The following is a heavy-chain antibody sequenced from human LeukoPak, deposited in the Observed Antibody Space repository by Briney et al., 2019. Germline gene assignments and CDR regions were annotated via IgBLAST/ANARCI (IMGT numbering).Heavy chain of an antibody. CDR3: ARGSGTRSGGY. J-gene: IGHJ4*02. V-gene: IGHV4-34*01. D-gene: IGHD2-2*01. Sequence: SETLSLTCAVSGGSFSGYYWSWIRQPPGKGLEWIGEINHSGSTSYNPSLKSRVTISVDTSKNQFSLKLSSVTAADTAVYYCARGSGTRSGGYWGQGTPVTVSS. CDR1: GGSFSGYY. CDR2: INHSGST.